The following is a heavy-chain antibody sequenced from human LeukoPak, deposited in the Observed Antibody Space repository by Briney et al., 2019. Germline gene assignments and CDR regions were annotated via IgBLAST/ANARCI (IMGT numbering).Heavy chain of an antibody. V-gene: IGHV4-39*01. Sequence: SETLSLTCTVSGGSISSSSYYWGWIRQPPGKGLEWIGSIYYSGSTYYNPSLKSRVTISVDTSKNQFSLKLSSVTAADTAVYYCARLGVLRFLEWLFQFDYWGQGTLVTVSS. CDR1: GGSISSSSYY. CDR3: ARLGVLRFLEWLFQFDY. CDR2: IYYSGST. D-gene: IGHD3-3*01. J-gene: IGHJ4*02.